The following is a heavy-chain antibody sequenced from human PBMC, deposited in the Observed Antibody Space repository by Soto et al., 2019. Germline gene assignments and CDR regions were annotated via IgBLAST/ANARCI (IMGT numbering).Heavy chain of an antibody. D-gene: IGHD2-15*01. J-gene: IGHJ4*02. V-gene: IGHV4-31*03. CDR3: ARAGRPGSLDY. Sequence: SETLSLTCTVSGGSISSCGYYWSWIRQHPGKGLEWIGYIYYSGSTYYNPSLKSRVTISVDTSKNQFSLKPSSVTAADTAVYYCARAGRPGSLDYWGQGTLVTVSS. CDR2: IYYSGST. CDR1: GGSISSCGYY.